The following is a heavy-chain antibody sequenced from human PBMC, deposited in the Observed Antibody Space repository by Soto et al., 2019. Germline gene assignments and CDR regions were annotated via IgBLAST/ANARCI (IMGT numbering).Heavy chain of an antibody. V-gene: IGHV3-33*01. D-gene: IGHD3-10*01. CDR1: GFTFSSYG. CDR3: ARDREGTGGMDV. CDR2: IWYDGSNK. J-gene: IGHJ6*02. Sequence: WGSLRLSCAASGFTFSSYGMHWVRQAPGKGLEWVAVIWYDGSNKYYADSVKGRFTISRDNSKNTLYLQMNSLRAEDTAVYYCARDREGTGGMDVWGQGTTVTVSS.